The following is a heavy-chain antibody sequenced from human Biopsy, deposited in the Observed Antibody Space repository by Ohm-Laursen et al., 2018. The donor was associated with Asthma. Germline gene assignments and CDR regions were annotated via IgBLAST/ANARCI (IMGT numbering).Heavy chain of an antibody. CDR2: ISYEGSNK. CDR3: ARSDDMSV. J-gene: IGHJ6*02. CDR1: GFTFSNYA. V-gene: IGHV3-30*03. Sequence: SLRISCTASGFTFSNYAMHWVRQAPGKGLEWVALISYEGSNKHYAESVKGRITISRDNSKNTLYLQMNSLRAEDTAVYYCARSDDMSVWGQGTTVTVSS.